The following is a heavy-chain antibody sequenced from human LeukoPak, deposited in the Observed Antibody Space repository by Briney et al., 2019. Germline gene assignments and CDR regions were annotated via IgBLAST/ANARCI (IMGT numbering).Heavy chain of an antibody. D-gene: IGHD3-3*01. Sequence: GGTLRLSCAASGFTFSSYGISWVRQAPGQGLEWMGWISAYNGNTNYAQKLQGRVTMTTDTSTSTAYMELRSLRSDDTAVYYCARGCASGGFLEWLLPFDYWGQGTLVTVSS. CDR2: ISAYNGNT. CDR3: ARGCASGGFLEWLLPFDY. J-gene: IGHJ4*02. V-gene: IGHV1-18*01. CDR1: GFTFSSYG.